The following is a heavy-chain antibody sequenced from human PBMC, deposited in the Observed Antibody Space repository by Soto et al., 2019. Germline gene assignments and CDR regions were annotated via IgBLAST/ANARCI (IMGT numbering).Heavy chain of an antibody. CDR2: INDNGGST. CDR3: AKGSASSRPYYFDY. J-gene: IGHJ4*02. D-gene: IGHD6-6*01. V-gene: IGHV3-23*01. Sequence: GGSLRLSCAASGLSFTRHAMSWVRQAPGKGLEWVSAINDNGGSTWYADSVKGRFTISRDNSKNTLYLQMNSLRAEDTAVYYCAKGSASSRPYYFDYWGQGTLVTVSS. CDR1: GLSFTRHA.